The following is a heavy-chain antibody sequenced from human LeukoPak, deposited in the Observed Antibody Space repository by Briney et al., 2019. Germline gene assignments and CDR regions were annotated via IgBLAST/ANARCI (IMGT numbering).Heavy chain of an antibody. J-gene: IGHJ3*02. CDR1: GASISGYY. V-gene: IGHV4-38-2*02. Sequence: KPSETLSLTCTVSGASISGYYWSWIRQPPGKGLEWIGSIYHSGSTYYNPSLKSRVTISVDTSKNQFSLKLSSVTAADTAVYYCARPKMATNDAFDIWGQGTMVTVSS. CDR2: IYHSGST. CDR3: ARPKMATNDAFDI. D-gene: IGHD5-24*01.